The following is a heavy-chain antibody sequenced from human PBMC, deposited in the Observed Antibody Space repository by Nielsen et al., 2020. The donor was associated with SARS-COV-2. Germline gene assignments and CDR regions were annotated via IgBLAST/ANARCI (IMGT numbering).Heavy chain of an antibody. CDR3: ARENYFDSTAYYWVRYYGMDV. D-gene: IGHD3-22*01. V-gene: IGHV3-9*01. Sequence: SLKISCAASGFTFDDYAMHWVRQAPGKGLEWVSGISWNSGSIGYADSVKGRFTISRDSSKNTLYLQMNSLRAEDTAVYYCARENYFDSTAYYWVRYYGMDVWGQGTTVTVSS. J-gene: IGHJ6*02. CDR1: GFTFDDYA. CDR2: ISWNSGSI.